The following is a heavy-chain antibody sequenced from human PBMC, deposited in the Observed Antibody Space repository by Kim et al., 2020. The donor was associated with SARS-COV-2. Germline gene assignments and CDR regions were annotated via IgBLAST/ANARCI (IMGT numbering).Heavy chain of an antibody. CDR2: VSAHNGNL. CDR1: GYTFSTEG. CDR3: ARDGGSGWFY. V-gene: IGHV1-18*01. Sequence: ASVKVSCKASGYTFSTEGITWVRQAPGQGLEWMGWVSAHNGNLNYAEKFQGRVTMTTDTSTNTAYMELRSLRSDDTAVYYCARDGGSGWFYWGQGSLVTVSS. D-gene: IGHD6-19*01. J-gene: IGHJ4*02.